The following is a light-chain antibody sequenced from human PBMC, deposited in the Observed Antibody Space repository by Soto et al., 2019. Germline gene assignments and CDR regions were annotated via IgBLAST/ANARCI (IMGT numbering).Light chain of an antibody. CDR2: GAS. CDR1: RSISNY. J-gene: IGKJ3*01. V-gene: IGKV1-39*01. Sequence: DIQMTQSPSSLSASVGDTVTIACRASRSISNYLNWYQQKPGRAPNLLISGASTLQRGVPSRFSGSGSGTTFTLTITSLQPDDFAMYFCQRSYTAPFTCGPGTKVEI. CDR3: QRSYTAPFT.